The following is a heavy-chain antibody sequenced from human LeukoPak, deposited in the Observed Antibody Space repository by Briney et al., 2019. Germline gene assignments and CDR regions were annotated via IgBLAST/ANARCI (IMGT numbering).Heavy chain of an antibody. V-gene: IGHV1-2*02. CDR1: GYTFTGYY. J-gene: IGHJ4*02. CDR3: ARSEDFCTGGVCYFH. Sequence: ASVKASCKASGYTFTGYYMHWVRQAPGQGLEWMGWINPNSGGTNYAQKFQGRVTMTRDTSISTAYMELSRLRSDDTAVYYCARSEDFCTGGVCYFHWGQGTLVTVSS. D-gene: IGHD2-8*02. CDR2: INPNSGGT.